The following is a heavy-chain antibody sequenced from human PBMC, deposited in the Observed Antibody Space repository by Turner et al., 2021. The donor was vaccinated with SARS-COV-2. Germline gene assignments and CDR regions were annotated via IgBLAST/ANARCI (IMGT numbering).Heavy chain of an antibody. V-gene: IGHV3-30*18. CDR1: GFTFSSYG. CDR3: AKVSPNRGLRPYYYYYGMDV. D-gene: IGHD5-12*01. CDR2: ISYDGSNK. J-gene: IGHJ6*02. Sequence: QVQLVESGGGVVQPGRSLRLSCAASGFTFSSYGMHWVRQAPGKGLEWGAVISYDGSNKYYADSVKGRFTISRDNSKNRLYLQMNSLRAEDTAVYYCAKVSPNRGLRPYYYYYGMDVWGQGTTVTVSS.